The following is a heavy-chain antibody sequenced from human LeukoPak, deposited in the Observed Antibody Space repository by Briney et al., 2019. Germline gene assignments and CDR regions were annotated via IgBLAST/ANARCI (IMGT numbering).Heavy chain of an antibody. J-gene: IGHJ4*02. Sequence: PSETLSLTCAVYGGSFSGYYWSWIRQPPGKGLEWIGEINHSGSTNYNPSLKSRVTISVDTSKNQFSLKLSSVTAADTAVYYCARGETVTYYYFDYWGQGTLVTVSS. CDR1: GGSFSGYY. CDR3: ARGETVTYYYFDY. CDR2: INHSGST. V-gene: IGHV4-34*01. D-gene: IGHD4-17*01.